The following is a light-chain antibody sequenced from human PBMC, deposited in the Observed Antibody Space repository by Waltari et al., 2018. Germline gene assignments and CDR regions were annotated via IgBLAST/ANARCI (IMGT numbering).Light chain of an antibody. CDR3: QQNYDSPRT. J-gene: IGKJ3*01. CDR1: QHIYNY. V-gene: IGKV1-39*01. CDR2: AVS. Sequence: DIQMTQSPSPLSASVGDRVTITCRASQHIYNYLNWYQQKPGKAPKLLIYAVSSLPTGVPSRFSGSGSGTDFTLTITNLQLEDFATYYCQQNYDSPRTFGPGTRVDFK.